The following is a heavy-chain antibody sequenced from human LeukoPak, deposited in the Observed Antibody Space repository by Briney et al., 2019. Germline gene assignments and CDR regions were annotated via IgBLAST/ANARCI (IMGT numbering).Heavy chain of an antibody. V-gene: IGHV3-21*01. CDR3: ARGATRGRYFDWSLRAHFDY. CDR1: RFTFSSYW. J-gene: IGHJ4*02. Sequence: GGSLRLSCAASRFTFSSYWMHCVRQAPGKGLEWVSSISSSSSYIYYADSVKGRFTISRDNAKNSLYLQMNSLRAEDTAVYYCARGATRGRYFDWSLRAHFDYWGQGTLVTVSS. CDR2: ISSSSSYI. D-gene: IGHD3-9*01.